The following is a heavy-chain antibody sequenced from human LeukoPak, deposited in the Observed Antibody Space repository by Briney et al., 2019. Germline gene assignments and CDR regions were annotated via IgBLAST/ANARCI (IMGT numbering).Heavy chain of an antibody. V-gene: IGHV1-2*02. D-gene: IGHD1-26*01. Sequence: GASVKVSCKASEYTFTDYYMHWVRQAPGQGLEWMGWINPNSGGTKYAQKFQGRVTMTRDPSISTVYMELSRLRFDDTAVYYCARDAWLVGATNLYYFDHWGQGTPVTVSS. CDR1: EYTFTDYY. J-gene: IGHJ4*02. CDR3: ARDAWLVGATNLYYFDH. CDR2: INPNSGGT.